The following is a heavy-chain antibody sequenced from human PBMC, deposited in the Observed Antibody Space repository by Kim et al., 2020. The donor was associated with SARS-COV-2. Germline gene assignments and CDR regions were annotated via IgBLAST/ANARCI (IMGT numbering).Heavy chain of an antibody. J-gene: IGHJ5*02. CDR1: CGSISSSSYY. V-gene: IGHV4-39*01. CDR3: ARHRYSSGWYGYNNWFDP. D-gene: IGHD6-19*01. Sequence: SETLSLTCSVSCGSISSSSYYCGWIRQPPGKGLEWIGIIYYSGSTYYNPSLKSRVTISVDTSKNQFSLKLSSVTAADTAVYYCARHRYSSGWYGYNNWFDPWGQGTLVTVSS. CDR2: IYYSGST.